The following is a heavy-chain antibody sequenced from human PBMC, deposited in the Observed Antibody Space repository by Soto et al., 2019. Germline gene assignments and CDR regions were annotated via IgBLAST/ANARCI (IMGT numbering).Heavy chain of an antibody. D-gene: IGHD2-21*01. CDR1: GYPISSSTS. Sequence: QVQLQESGPGLVKPSDTLSLTCAVSGYPISSSTSWGWIRQPPGKGPEWIGHIYYSGRTYYNPSLKSRVTRSVDTSKNQCSLKLSSVTAVDTAVYYCARKGEEGWFDPWGQGTLVTVSS. V-gene: IGHV4-28*01. CDR2: IYYSGRT. CDR3: ARKGEEGWFDP. J-gene: IGHJ5*02.